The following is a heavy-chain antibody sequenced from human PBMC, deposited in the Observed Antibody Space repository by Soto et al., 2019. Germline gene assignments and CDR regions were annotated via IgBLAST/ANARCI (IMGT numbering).Heavy chain of an antibody. Sequence: QVQLVQSGAEVKKPGSSVKVSCKASGGTFSSYSINWVRQDPGQGLEWMGELIPIFGTANYAQKFQGRVTITADESTSTAYMALSSLRSVDTAVYYCARDGGRHSGGIDYWGQGTLVTVSS. J-gene: IGHJ4*02. CDR2: LIPIFGTA. CDR3: ARDGGRHSGGIDY. V-gene: IGHV1-69*01. D-gene: IGHD1-26*01. CDR1: GGTFSSYS.